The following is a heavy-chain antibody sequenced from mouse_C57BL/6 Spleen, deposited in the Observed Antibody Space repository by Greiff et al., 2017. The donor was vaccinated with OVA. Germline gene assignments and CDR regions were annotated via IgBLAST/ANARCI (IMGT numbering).Heavy chain of an antibody. CDR2: IYPGDGDT. CDR3: ARGNDYDAGYFDY. D-gene: IGHD2-4*01. J-gene: IGHJ2*01. V-gene: IGHV1-80*01. Sequence: QVQLQQSGAELVKPGASVKISCKASGYAFSSYWMNWVKQRPGKGLEWIGQIYPGDGDTNYNGKFKGKATLTADKSSSTAYMQLSSLTSEDSAVYFCARGNDYDAGYFDYWGQGTTLTVSS. CDR1: GYAFSSYW.